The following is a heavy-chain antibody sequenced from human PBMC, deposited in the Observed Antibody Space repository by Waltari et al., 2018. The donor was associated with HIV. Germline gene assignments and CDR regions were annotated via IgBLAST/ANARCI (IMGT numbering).Heavy chain of an antibody. V-gene: IGHV3-49*03. Sequence: EVQLVEPGGGLVQPGRSLRHTCTASGSTFDDHVMSRFRQAPGKGLEWVGFIRSKAYGGTTEYAASVKGRFTISRDDSKSIAYLQMNSLKTEDTAVYYCTRDGLYYDFWSGYPGYWGQGTLVTVSS. CDR2: IRSKAYGGTT. J-gene: IGHJ4*02. CDR1: GSTFDDHV. CDR3: TRDGLYYDFWSGYPGY. D-gene: IGHD3-3*01.